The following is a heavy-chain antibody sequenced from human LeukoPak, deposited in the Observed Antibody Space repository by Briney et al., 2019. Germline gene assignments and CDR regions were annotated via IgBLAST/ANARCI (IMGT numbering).Heavy chain of an antibody. CDR3: AVGESGYGSFDY. J-gene: IGHJ4*02. D-gene: IGHD3-22*01. V-gene: IGHV4-59*01. Sequence: TPSETLSLTCTVSGGSISSYYWSWIRQPPGKGLEWIGYIYYSGSTNYNPSLKSRVTISVDTSKNQFSLKLSSVTAADTAVYYCAVGESGYGSFDYRGQGTLVTVSS. CDR1: GGSISSYY. CDR2: IYYSGST.